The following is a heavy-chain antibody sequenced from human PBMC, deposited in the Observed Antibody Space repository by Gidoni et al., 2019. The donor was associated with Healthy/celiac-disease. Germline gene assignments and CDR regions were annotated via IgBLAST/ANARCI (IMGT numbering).Heavy chain of an antibody. D-gene: IGHD3-10*01. Sequence: QVQLVQSGAEVKKPGASVKVSCKASGYPFPSYYMHWVRQATGQGLEWMGIINPSGGSTSYAQKFQGRVTMTRDTSTSTVYMELSSLRSEDTAVYYCARVGVRGVIMGWFDPWGQGTLVTVSS. J-gene: IGHJ5*02. CDR3: ARVGVRGVIMGWFDP. V-gene: IGHV1-46*01. CDR2: INPSGGST. CDR1: GYPFPSYY.